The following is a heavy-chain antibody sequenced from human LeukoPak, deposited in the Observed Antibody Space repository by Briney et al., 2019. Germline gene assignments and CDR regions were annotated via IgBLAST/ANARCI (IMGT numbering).Heavy chain of an antibody. CDR3: ARGVTYGFAY. D-gene: IGHD3-10*01. CDR2: IYYSGST. CDR1: GGSVSSGSDY. J-gene: IGHJ4*02. Sequence: SETLSLTCTVSGGSVSSGSDYWSWIRQPPGKGLEWIGYIYYSGSTNYNPSLKSRVTISADTSKNQFSLKLSSVTAAETAVYYCARGVTYGFAYWGQGTPVTVSS. V-gene: IGHV4-61*01.